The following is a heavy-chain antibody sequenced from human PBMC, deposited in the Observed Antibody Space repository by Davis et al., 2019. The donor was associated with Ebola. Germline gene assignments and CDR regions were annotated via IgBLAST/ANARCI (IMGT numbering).Heavy chain of an antibody. J-gene: IGHJ6*02. V-gene: IGHV1-69*13. D-gene: IGHD2-21*02. Sequence: LVKVSCKASGGTFINYAISWVRQAPGQGLEWMGGIIPIFGTAKYAQKFQGRVTITADESASTAYMELSSLRSEDTAVYYCAGVTPTWYYGMDVWGQGTTVTVSS. CDR3: AGVTPTWYYGMDV. CDR2: IIPIFGTA. CDR1: GGTFINYA.